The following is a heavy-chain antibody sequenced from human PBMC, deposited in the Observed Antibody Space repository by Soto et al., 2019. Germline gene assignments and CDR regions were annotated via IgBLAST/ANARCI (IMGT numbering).Heavy chain of an antibody. Sequence: GGSLRLSCAASGFTFSSYAMHWVRQAPGKGLEWVAVISYDGSNKYYADSVKGRFTISRDNSKNTLYLQMNSLRAEDTAVYYCARAEGGSGSYYYYGMDVWGQGTTVNVAS. CDR1: GFTFSSYA. V-gene: IGHV3-30-3*01. D-gene: IGHD3-10*01. J-gene: IGHJ6*02. CDR3: ARAEGGSGSYYYYGMDV. CDR2: ISYDGSNK.